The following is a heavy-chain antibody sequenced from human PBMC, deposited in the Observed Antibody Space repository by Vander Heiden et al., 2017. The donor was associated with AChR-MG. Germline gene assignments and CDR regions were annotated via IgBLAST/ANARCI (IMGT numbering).Heavy chain of an antibody. CDR2: ISTSGSYM. D-gene: IGHD4-17*01. Sequence: EVQLVESGGGLVKPGGSLRLSCAASGFPFSDYSLSWVRQAPGKGLEWVSSISTSGSYMYYADSVKGRFTISRDNAKKSLFLQMDSLRVEDTAVYSCARVRDFGDYELWYFALWGRGTLVTVSP. CDR1: GFPFSDYS. CDR3: ARVRDFGDYELWYFAL. J-gene: IGHJ2*01. V-gene: IGHV3-21*01.